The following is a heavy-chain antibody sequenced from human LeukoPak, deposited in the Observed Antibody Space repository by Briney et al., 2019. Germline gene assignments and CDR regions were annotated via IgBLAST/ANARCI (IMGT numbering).Heavy chain of an antibody. CDR2: IIPIFGTA. D-gene: IGHD3-9*01. CDR1: GGTFSNYA. J-gene: IGHJ4*02. Sequence: ASVKVSCKASGGTFSNYAISWVRQAPGQGLEWMGGIIPIFGTANYAQKFQGRVTISTDEPTSTAYMELSSLRSEDTAVYYCAGRQGNFDWLSFDFWGQGTLVTVSS. CDR3: AGRQGNFDWLSFDF. V-gene: IGHV1-69*05.